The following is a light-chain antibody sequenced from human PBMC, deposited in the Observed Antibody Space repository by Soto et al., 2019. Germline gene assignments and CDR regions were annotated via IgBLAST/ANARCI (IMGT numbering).Light chain of an antibody. V-gene: IGKV1-39*01. CDR1: QSISSY. Sequence: DMQMTQSPSSLSASVGDRVTITCRASQSISSYLNWYQQKPGKAPKILIYAAFSLQSGVPSRFSGSGSGTDFTLTISSLQPEDFATYYCQQSYSTPPTFGQGTKVDIK. J-gene: IGKJ1*01. CDR3: QQSYSTPPT. CDR2: AAF.